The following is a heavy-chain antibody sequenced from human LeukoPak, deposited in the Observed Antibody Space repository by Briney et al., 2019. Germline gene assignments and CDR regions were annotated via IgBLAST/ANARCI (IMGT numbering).Heavy chain of an antibody. V-gene: IGHV3-53*01. CDR1: GFTVSSNF. CDR3: AKLYSTYQNYYYYYYMDV. CDR2: IYSGGST. J-gene: IGHJ6*03. D-gene: IGHD6-13*01. Sequence: GGSLRLSCAASGFTVSSNFMSWVRQAPGKGLEWVSFIYSGGSTYYADSVKGRFTISRDNSKNTLYLQMNSLRADDTAVYYCAKLYSTYQNYYYYYYMDVWGEGTTVTVSS.